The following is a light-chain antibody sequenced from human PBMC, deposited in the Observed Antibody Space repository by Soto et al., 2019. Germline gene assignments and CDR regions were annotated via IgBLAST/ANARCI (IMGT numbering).Light chain of an antibody. CDR1: ISDVGGFNY. CDR2: EVS. V-gene: IGLV2-8*01. J-gene: IGLJ1*01. CDR3: SSYAGSNNYV. Sequence: QSALTQPASVSGSPGQSITISCTGTISDVGGFNYVSWYQQHPGKAPKLIIYEVSKRPSGVPDRFSGSKSGNTASLTVSGLQAEDEADYYCSSYAGSNNYVFGTGTKLTVL.